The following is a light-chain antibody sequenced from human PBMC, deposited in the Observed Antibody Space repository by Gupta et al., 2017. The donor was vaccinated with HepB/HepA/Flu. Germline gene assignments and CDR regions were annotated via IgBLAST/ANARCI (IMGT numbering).Light chain of an antibody. V-gene: IGKV3-20*01. CDR1: QSVSSTY. CDR2: GAS. Sequence: EIVLTQSPGTLSLSPGERATLSCRASQSVSSTYLAWYQQKPGQAPRLLIYGASSRATGIPDRFSGSGSGTDFTLTISRLEPEDFAVYYCQQDCSSPHTFGQGTNLEIK. J-gene: IGKJ2*01. CDR3: QQDCSSPHT.